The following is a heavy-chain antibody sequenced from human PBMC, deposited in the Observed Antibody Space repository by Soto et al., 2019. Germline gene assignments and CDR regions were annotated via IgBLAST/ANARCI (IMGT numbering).Heavy chain of an antibody. CDR3: ARSPSSGWYYFDY. D-gene: IGHD6-19*01. Sequence: GGSLRLSCAASEFTFSNYWMYWVRQAPGKGLVWVSRINSDGSTTSYADSVKGRFTISRDNAKNTLYLQVNSLRVEDTAVYYCARSPSSGWYYFDYWGQGTLVTVSS. CDR2: INSDGSTT. V-gene: IGHV3-74*01. CDR1: EFTFSNYW. J-gene: IGHJ4*02.